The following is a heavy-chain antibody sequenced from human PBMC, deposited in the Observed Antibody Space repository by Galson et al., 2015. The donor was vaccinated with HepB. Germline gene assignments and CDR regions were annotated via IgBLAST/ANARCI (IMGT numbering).Heavy chain of an antibody. J-gene: IGHJ5*02. Sequence: SLRLSCAASGFSVSSDYMTWVRQSPGTGLECVSVIYGGGSTDYADSVKGRFSTTRDNSKNTLYLQMNSLRPEDTAVYYCARGRYCSTECYSDPWGQGTLVTVAS. CDR2: IYGGGST. D-gene: IGHD2-8*01. V-gene: IGHV3-66*02. CDR1: GFSVSSDY. CDR3: ARGRYCSTECYSDP.